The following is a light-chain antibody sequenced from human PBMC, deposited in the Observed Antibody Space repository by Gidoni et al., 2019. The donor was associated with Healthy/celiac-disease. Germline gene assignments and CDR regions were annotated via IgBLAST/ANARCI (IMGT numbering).Light chain of an antibody. Sequence: DSQMTQSPSSLSASVGDRVTITCRASQSISSYLNWYQQQPGKAPKLLIYAASSLQSGVPSRFSGSGSGSDFTLTLSSLQPEDFATYYCQQSYSTPMYTFGQGTKLEIK. V-gene: IGKV1-39*01. CDR1: QSISSY. J-gene: IGKJ2*01. CDR2: AAS. CDR3: QQSYSTPMYT.